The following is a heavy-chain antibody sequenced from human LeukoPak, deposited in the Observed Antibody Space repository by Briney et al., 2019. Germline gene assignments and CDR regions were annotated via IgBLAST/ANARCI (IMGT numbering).Heavy chain of an antibody. CDR2: INHRGST. J-gene: IGHJ3*02. CDR1: GGSFSDYY. D-gene: IGHD6-19*01. CDR3: ATYSTGFDI. V-gene: IGHV4-34*01. Sequence: PSETLSLTCAVYGGSFSDYYWTWIRQPPGKGLEWIGEINHRGSTHYNPSLKSRVAISVDTSKKQFSLKLSSVTAADTAVYYCATYSTGFDIWGQGTVVTVSS.